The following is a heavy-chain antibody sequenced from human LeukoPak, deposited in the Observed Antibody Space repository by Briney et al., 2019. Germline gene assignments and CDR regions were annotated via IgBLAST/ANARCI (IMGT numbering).Heavy chain of an antibody. J-gene: IGHJ3*01. D-gene: IGHD3-10*01. CDR1: GYSFTSLY. CDR3: ARDRARVGTKDDAFDV. Sequence: ASVKVSCKASGYSFTSLYMHWVRQASGQPPEWMGAIDPSGGTTRYAQKFQGRITMTRDTSTSIVHLELSSLRYDDTAVYYCARDRARVGTKDDAFDVWGQGTMVIVSS. CDR2: IDPSGGTT. V-gene: IGHV1-46*01.